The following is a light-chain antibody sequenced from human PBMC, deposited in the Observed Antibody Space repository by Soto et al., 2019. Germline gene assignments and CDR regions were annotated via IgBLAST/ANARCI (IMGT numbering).Light chain of an antibody. V-gene: IGLV1-40*01. J-gene: IGLJ1*01. Sequence: QSVLTQPPSVSGAPGQRVTISCTGSSSNIGAGYDVHWYQQRPGTAPKLLIFANINRPSGVPDRFSGSKSGNTASLTISGLQADDEADYYCCSYAGSTSFVFGTGTKVTVL. CDR2: ANI. CDR1: SSNIGAGYD. CDR3: CSYAGSTSFV.